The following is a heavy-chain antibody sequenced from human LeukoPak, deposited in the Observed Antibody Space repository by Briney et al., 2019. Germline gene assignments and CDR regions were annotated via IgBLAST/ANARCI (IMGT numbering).Heavy chain of an antibody. Sequence: GGSLRLSCSASGFTFSSYAMHWVRQAPGKGLEYVSAISSNGGSTYYADSVKGRFTISRDNSKNTLYLQMSSLRAEDTAVYYRVKILGYSSGWDFDYWGQGTLVTVSS. CDR1: GFTFSSYA. D-gene: IGHD6-19*01. CDR2: ISSNGGST. J-gene: IGHJ4*02. CDR3: VKILGYSSGWDFDY. V-gene: IGHV3-64D*09.